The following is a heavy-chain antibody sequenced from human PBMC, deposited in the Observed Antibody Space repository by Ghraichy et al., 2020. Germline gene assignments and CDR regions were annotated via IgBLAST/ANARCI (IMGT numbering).Heavy chain of an antibody. CDR1: GASISSGIYF. V-gene: IGHV4-31*03. D-gene: IGHD1-1*01. Sequence: SETLSLTCTVSGASISSGIYFWTWIRQHPGKCLEWIGYINNNWRAYYNPTLMSRVTISSDSSKKQFSLRLTSVTAADTAVYFCAKGNWKFEFDSWGQGTLVTASS. CDR3: AKGNWKFEFDS. CDR2: INNNWRA. J-gene: IGHJ4*02.